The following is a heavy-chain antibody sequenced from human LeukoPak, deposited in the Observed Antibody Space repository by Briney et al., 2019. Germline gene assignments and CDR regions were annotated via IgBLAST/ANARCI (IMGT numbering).Heavy chain of an antibody. V-gene: IGHV1-18*01. CDR3: AREGDLNTVTPIFDH. J-gene: IGHJ4*02. CDR2: ISAYNGYT. Sequence: ASVKVSCKASGYTFTNYGISWVRQAPGQGLEWMGWISAYNGYTDYAQKFQGRVTMTTDTSTNTAYMELKSLRSDDTAVYYCAREGDLNTVTPIFDHWGQGTLVTVSS. D-gene: IGHD4-17*01. CDR1: GYTFTNYG.